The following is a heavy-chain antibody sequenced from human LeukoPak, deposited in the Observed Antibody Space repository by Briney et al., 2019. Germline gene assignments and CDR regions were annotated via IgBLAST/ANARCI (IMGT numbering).Heavy chain of an antibody. CDR1: GFTLSDYW. CDR2: IKYDGSET. CDR3: AGYYGAGSWTGFDP. Sequence: PGRSLRLSCAVSGFTLSDYWMNWVRQAPGKGLEWVANIKYDGSETYYVDSVEGRFTISRDNAKKSLYLHMDSLRADDTAVYYCAGYYGAGSWTGFDPWGQGTLVSVSS. V-gene: IGHV3-7*03. D-gene: IGHD2-15*01. J-gene: IGHJ5*02.